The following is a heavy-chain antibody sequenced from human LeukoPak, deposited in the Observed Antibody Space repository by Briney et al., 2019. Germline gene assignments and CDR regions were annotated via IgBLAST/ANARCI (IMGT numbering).Heavy chain of an antibody. CDR1: GFTFSSYW. J-gene: IGHJ3*02. CDR2: ISSEGSNT. V-gene: IGHV3-74*01. Sequence: GGSLRLSCAASGFTFSSYWMHWVRQVPGKGLVWVSRISSEGSNTIYADSVEGRFTISRDNSKNTLYLQMNSLRVEDTAVYYCARRQGDAFDIWGQGTMVTVSS. CDR3: ARRQGDAFDI.